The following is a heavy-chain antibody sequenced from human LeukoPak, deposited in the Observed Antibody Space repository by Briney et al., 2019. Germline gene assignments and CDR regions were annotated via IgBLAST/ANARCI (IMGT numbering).Heavy chain of an antibody. J-gene: IGHJ4*02. CDR2: IYSGGST. D-gene: IGHD6-6*01. CDR3: ARRSPYSSSSEGFDY. V-gene: IGHV3-66*02. Sequence: GSLRLSCADSGFTVSSNYMSWVRQAPGKGLEWVSVIYSGGSTYYADSVKGRFTISRDNSKNTLYLQMNSLRAEDTAVYYCARRSPYSSSSEGFDYWGQGTLVTVSS. CDR1: GFTVSSNY.